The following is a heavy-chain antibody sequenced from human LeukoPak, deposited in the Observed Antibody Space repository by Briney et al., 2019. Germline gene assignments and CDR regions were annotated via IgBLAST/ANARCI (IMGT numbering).Heavy chain of an antibody. CDR1: GFTFSSYS. J-gene: IGHJ4*02. CDR2: ISSSSSYI. V-gene: IGHV3-21*01. Sequence: GGSPRLSSAASGFTFSSYSMNWGRQAPGKGLEWVSSISSSSSYIYYADSVKGRFTISRDNAKNSLYLQMNSLRAEDTAVYYCAREGTIFGVVIIGFDYWGQGNLVNLSS. CDR3: AREGTIFGVVIIGFDY. D-gene: IGHD3-3*01.